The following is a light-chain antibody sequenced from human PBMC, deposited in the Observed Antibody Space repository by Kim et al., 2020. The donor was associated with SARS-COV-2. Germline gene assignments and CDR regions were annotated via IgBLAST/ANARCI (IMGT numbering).Light chain of an antibody. CDR2: AIS. J-gene: IGKJ3*01. V-gene: IGKV1-17*01. CDR1: QGIRND. CDR3: LHYSGFPFA. Sequence: DIQMTQSPSSLSASVGDRVTITCRASQGIRNDLGWYQQKPGKAPRRLIYAISTLQNGVPSRFSGGGSGTEFTLTISSLQPEDVATYYCLHYSGFPFAFGPGTKGDIK.